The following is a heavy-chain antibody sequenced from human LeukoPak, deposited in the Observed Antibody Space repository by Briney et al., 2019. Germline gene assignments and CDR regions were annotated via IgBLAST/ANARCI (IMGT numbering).Heavy chain of an antibody. CDR1: GYTFTSYG. J-gene: IGHJ3*02. Sequence: ASVKVSCKASGYTFTSYGISWVRQAPGQGLEWMGWINPNSGGTNYAQKFQGRVTMTRDTSISTAYMELRSLRSDDTAVYYCARDKRGQSSGWYDAFDIWGQGTMVTVSS. CDR2: INPNSGGT. CDR3: ARDKRGQSSGWYDAFDI. D-gene: IGHD6-19*01. V-gene: IGHV1-2*02.